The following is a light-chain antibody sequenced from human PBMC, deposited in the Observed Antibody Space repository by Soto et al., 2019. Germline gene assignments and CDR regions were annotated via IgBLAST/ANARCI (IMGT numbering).Light chain of an antibody. V-gene: IGLV1-40*01. Sequence: QSVLTQPPSVSGAPGQRVTISCTGSSSNIGAGYDVHWYQQLPGTAPKLLIYGNSNRPSGVPDRFSGSKSGTSASLAITGLEADEEADYYWPYYDSRLSVWVFGGGTKLTVL. CDR3: PYYDSRLSVWV. CDR1: SSNIGAGYD. J-gene: IGLJ3*02. CDR2: GNS.